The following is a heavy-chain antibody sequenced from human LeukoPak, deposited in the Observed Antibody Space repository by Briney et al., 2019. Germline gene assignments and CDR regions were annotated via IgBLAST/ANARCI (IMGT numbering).Heavy chain of an antibody. CDR1: GFTFSDYY. J-gene: IGHJ3*02. Sequence: PGGSLRLSCAASGFTFSDYYMSWIRQAPGKGLEWVSYISSSGSTIYYADSVKGRFTISRDNAKNSLYLQMNGLRAEDTAVYYCARDKGYNLLSASDIWGQGTMVTVSS. D-gene: IGHD5-24*01. CDR2: ISSSGSTI. CDR3: ARDKGYNLLSASDI. V-gene: IGHV3-11*04.